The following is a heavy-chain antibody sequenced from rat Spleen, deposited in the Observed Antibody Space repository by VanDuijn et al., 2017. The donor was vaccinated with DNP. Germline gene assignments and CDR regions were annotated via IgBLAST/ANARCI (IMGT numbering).Heavy chain of an antibody. Sequence: EVQLQESGPGLVKPSQSLSLTCSVTGYSITSNYWGWIRRFPGNQMEWIGHINYSGYTSYNPSLKSRVSISRDTSKNQFFLHLNSVTTEDTATYYCARWTRYFDYWGQGVMVTVSS. J-gene: IGHJ2*01. CDR2: INYSGYT. CDR1: GYSITSNY. CDR3: ARWTRYFDY. D-gene: IGHD1-7*01. V-gene: IGHV3-1*01.